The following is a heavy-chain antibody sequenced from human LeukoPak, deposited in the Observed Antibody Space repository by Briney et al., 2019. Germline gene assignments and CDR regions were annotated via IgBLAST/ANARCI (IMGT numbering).Heavy chain of an antibody. CDR3: AREYDSSGYYPRALDY. V-gene: IGHV3-30-3*01. J-gene: IGHJ4*02. CDR1: GFTFSSYA. D-gene: IGHD3-22*01. CDR2: ISYDGSNK. Sequence: PGRSPRLSCAASGFTFSSYAMHWVRQAPGKGLEGGAVISYDGSNKYYADSVKGRFTISRDNSKNTLYLQMNSLRAEDTAVYYCAREYDSSGYYPRALDYWGQGTLVTVSS.